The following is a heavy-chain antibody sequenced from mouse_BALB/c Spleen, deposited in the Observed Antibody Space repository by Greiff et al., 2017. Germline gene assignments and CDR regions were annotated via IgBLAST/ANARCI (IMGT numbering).Heavy chain of an antibody. V-gene: IGHV14-3*02. CDR2: IDPANGNT. Sequence: VQLKQSGAELVKPGASVKLSCTASGFNIKDTYMHWVKQRPEQGLEWIGRIDPANGNTKYDPKFQGKATITADTSSNTAYLQLSSLTSEDTAVYYCARDYRYGEFAYWGQGTLVTVSA. CDR3: ARDYRYGEFAY. J-gene: IGHJ3*01. D-gene: IGHD2-14*01. CDR1: GFNIKDTY.